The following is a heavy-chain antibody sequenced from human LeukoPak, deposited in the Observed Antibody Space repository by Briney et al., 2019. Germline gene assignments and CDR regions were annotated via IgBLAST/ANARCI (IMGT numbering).Heavy chain of an antibody. D-gene: IGHD2-15*01. J-gene: IGHJ4*02. CDR1: GFTFSSYA. Sequence: GGSLRLSCAASGFTFSSYAMSWVRQAPGKGLEWVSGISGSGGRTYYADSVRGRFTISGDNSKNTLYLQMNSLRAEDTAVYYCAKEHMVAAVYYFDYWGQGTLVTVSS. CDR2: ISGSGGRT. CDR3: AKEHMVAAVYYFDY. V-gene: IGHV3-23*01.